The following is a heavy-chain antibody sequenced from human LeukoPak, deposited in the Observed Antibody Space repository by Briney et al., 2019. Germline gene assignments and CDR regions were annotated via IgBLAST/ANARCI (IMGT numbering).Heavy chain of an antibody. D-gene: IGHD6-19*01. J-gene: IGHJ4*02. Sequence: GGSLRLSCAASGFTFSTYSMNRVRQAPGKGLEWVSSISSSSSYIYYADSVKGRFTISRDNAKNSLSLQMNSLRAEDTAVYYCAKGGSGWYWALDYWGQGTLVTVSS. CDR2: ISSSSSYI. CDR3: AKGGSGWYWALDY. CDR1: GFTFSTYS. V-gene: IGHV3-21*04.